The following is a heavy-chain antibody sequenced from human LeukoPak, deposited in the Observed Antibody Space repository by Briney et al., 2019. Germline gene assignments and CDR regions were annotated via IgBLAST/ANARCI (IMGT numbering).Heavy chain of an antibody. J-gene: IGHJ4*02. D-gene: IGHD1-26*01. Sequence: GGSLRLSCAASGFTFSNSWMSWVRQAPGKGLEWVATIKPDGSAQYYVDSVKGRFTISRDNAKNSLFLQINSLRAEDTAVYYCARDDLGGSYPGTFDYWGQGTLVTVSS. CDR2: IKPDGSAQ. V-gene: IGHV3-7*01. CDR3: ARDDLGGSYPGTFDY. CDR1: GFTFSNSW.